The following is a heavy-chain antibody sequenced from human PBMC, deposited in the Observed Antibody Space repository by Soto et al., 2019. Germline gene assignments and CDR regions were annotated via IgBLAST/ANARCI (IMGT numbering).Heavy chain of an antibody. CDR3: ARHGYYDSSGSRTYGMDV. V-gene: IGHV5-51*01. CDR2: IYPGDSDT. CDR1: GYSFTSYW. J-gene: IGHJ6*02. Sequence: PXESLKISCKGSGYSFTSYWIGWVRQMPGKGLEWMGIIYPGDSDTRYSPSFQGQVTISADKSISTAYLQWSSLKASDTAMYYCARHGYYDSSGSRTYGMDVWGQGTTVTVSS. D-gene: IGHD3-22*01.